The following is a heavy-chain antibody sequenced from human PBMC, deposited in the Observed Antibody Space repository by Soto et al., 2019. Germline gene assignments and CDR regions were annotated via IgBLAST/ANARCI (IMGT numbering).Heavy chain of an antibody. V-gene: IGHV3-33*01. CDR2: IWYDGSNK. J-gene: IGHJ4*02. CDR3: VRGSHYSHLLSLTY. D-gene: IGHD2-15*01. Sequence: GGSLRLSCAASGFTFSSYGMHWVRQAPGKGLEWVAVIWYDGSNKYYADSVKGRFTISRDNSKNTLFLHMNSLRAEDTAVYYCVRGSHYSHLLSLTYWGQGSLVPVSS. CDR1: GFTFSSYG.